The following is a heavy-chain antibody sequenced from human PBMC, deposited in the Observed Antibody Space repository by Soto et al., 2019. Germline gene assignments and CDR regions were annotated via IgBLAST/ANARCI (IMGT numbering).Heavy chain of an antibody. D-gene: IGHD5-18*01. Sequence: GGSLRLSCAASGFTFSSYGMHWVRQAPGKGLEWVAVIWYDGSNKYYADSVKGRFTISRDNSKNTLYLQMNSLRAEDTAVYYCARDFIRPVDTAMDDDYYGMDVWGQGTTVTVSS. V-gene: IGHV3-33*01. J-gene: IGHJ6*02. CDR2: IWYDGSNK. CDR3: ARDFIRPVDTAMDDDYYGMDV. CDR1: GFTFSSYG.